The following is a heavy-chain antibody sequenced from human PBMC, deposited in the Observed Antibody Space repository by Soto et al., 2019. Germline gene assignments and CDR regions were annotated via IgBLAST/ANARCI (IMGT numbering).Heavy chain of an antibody. CDR1: GFTFSSYS. J-gene: IGHJ4*02. V-gene: IGHV3-21*01. CDR3: ARSLHATTVTTAFDY. CDR2: ISSSSSYI. Sequence: GGSLRLSCAASGFTFSSYSMNWVRQAPGKGLEWVSSISSSSSYIYYADSVKGRFTISRDNAKNSLYLQMNSLRAEDTAVYYCARSLHATTVTTAFDYWGQGTLVTVSS. D-gene: IGHD4-17*01.